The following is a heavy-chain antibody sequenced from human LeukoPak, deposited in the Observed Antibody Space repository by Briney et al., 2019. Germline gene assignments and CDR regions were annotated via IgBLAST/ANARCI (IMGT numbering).Heavy chain of an antibody. V-gene: IGHV3-33*06. CDR2: IWYDGSNK. D-gene: IGHD3-10*01. CDR3: AKDFRFGKSPLFDY. CDR1: GFTFSSYG. Sequence: GGSLRLSCAASGFTFSSYGMHWVRQAPGKGLEWVAVIWYDGSNKYYADSVKGRFTISRDNSKNTLYLQMNSLRAEDTAVYYCAKDFRFGKSPLFDYWGQGTLVAVSS. J-gene: IGHJ4*02.